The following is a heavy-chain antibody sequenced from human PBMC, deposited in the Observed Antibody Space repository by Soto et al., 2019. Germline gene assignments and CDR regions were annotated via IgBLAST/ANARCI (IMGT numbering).Heavy chain of an antibody. J-gene: IGHJ4*02. CDR2: IIPIFGTA. CDR1: GGTFSSYA. V-gene: IGHV1-69*13. Sequence: SVKVSCKASGGTFSSYAISWVRQAPGQGLEWMGGIIPIFGTANYAQKFQGRVTITADESTSTAYMELSSLRSEDTAVYYCARDLGLGSSSATFYYWGQGTLVTVSS. D-gene: IGHD6-6*01. CDR3: ARDLGLGSSSATFYY.